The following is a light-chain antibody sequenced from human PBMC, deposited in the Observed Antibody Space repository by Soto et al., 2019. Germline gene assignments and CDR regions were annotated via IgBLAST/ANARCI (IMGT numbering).Light chain of an antibody. CDR3: MQSTQRRPT. CDR1: QSLLHITGETF. CDR2: EVS. Sequence: AVTQSPLSLSVTRGEPASISCNSSQSLLHITGETFLFWYLQKPGQSPQLLIYEVSTRVSGVPDRFSGSGSVTDFTLEISRVETDDVGIYYCMQSTQRRPTFGQGTRLE. V-gene: IGKV2D-29*02. J-gene: IGKJ5*01.